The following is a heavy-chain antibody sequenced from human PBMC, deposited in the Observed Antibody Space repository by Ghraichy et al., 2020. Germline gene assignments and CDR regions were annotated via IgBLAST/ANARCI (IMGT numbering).Heavy chain of an antibody. CDR2: INPNSGGT. CDR3: ARDVRSSGWYNWFDP. J-gene: IGHJ5*02. Sequence: ASVKVSCKASGYTFTGYYMHWVRQAPGQGLEWMGWINPNSGGTNYAQKFQGRVTMTRDTSISTAYMELSRLRSDDTAVYYCARDVRSSGWYNWFDPWGQGTLVTVSS. D-gene: IGHD6-19*01. CDR1: GYTFTGYY. V-gene: IGHV1-2*02.